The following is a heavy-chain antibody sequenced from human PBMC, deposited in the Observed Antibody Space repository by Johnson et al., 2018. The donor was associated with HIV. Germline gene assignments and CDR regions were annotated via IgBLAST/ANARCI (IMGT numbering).Heavy chain of an antibody. V-gene: IGHV3-11*04. CDR2: IRRSGSTI. Sequence: QVQLVESGGGLVKPGGSLRVSCAASGFTFSDYSMSWIRQAPGKGLEWVSYIRRSGSTIYYADSVKGRFTISRDNSKNTLYLQMNSLRAEDTAVYYCPVDTEAFDIWGQGTMVTVSS. CDR3: PVDTEAFDI. J-gene: IGHJ3*02. D-gene: IGHD1-14*01. CDR1: GFTFSDYS.